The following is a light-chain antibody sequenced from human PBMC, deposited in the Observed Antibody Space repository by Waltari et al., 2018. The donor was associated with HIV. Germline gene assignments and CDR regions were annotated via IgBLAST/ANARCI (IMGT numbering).Light chain of an antibody. CDR3: TSYTNNTVV. J-gene: IGLJ2*01. CDR2: EVA. Sequence: QSALTQPPPVSGSPGQSITIPCSGNTSDIDEFGSVSWYRQHPGPAPKLIIFEVANRPSGISDRFSGSKSGNTASLTISGLQADDESDYYCTSYTNNTVVFGGGTKLTVL. CDR1: TSDIDEFGS. V-gene: IGLV2-14*01.